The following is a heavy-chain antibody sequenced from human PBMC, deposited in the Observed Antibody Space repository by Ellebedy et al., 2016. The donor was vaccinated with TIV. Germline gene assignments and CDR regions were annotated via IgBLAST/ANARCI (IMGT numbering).Heavy chain of an antibody. D-gene: IGHD6-19*01. V-gene: IGHV3-53*01. J-gene: IGHJ4*02. CDR2: LYRGGSA. CDR3: AGGISVAGTSLGF. Sequence: GGSLRLSCAASGFTVSSNYMSWVRQAPGKGLEWVSILYRGGSAYYADSVKGRFSISRDNSKNTLYLQMNSLRAEDMAVYYCAGGISVAGTSLGFWGQGTLVTVSS. CDR1: GFTVSSNY.